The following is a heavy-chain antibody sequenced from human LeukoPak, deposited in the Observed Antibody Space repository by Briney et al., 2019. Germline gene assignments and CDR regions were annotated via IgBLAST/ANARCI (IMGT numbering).Heavy chain of an antibody. Sequence: PGGSLRLSCAASGFIVSSHYMTWVRQAPGKGPEWVSVIYSDGSTYYADSMKGRFTISRDNSKNTLYLQMSSLRVEDTGVYYCAKEASRGFDIWGQGTMVTVSS. V-gene: IGHV3-53*01. CDR3: AKEASRGFDI. CDR2: IYSDGST. J-gene: IGHJ3*02. D-gene: IGHD6-6*01. CDR1: GFIVSSHY.